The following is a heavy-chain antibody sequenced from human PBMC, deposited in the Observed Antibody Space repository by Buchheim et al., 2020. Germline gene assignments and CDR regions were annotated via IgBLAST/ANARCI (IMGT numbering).Heavy chain of an antibody. D-gene: IGHD3-3*01. CDR3: ARGFSDFWSGYTIPFDY. V-gene: IGHV4-34*01. J-gene: IGHJ4*02. CDR1: GGSFSGYY. Sequence: QVQLQQWGAGLLKPSETLSLTCAVYGGSFSGYYWSWIRQPPGKGLEWIGEINHSGSTNYNPSLKSRVTISVDTSKNQFSLKLSSVTAADTAVYYYARGFSDFWSGYTIPFDYWGQGTL. CDR2: INHSGST.